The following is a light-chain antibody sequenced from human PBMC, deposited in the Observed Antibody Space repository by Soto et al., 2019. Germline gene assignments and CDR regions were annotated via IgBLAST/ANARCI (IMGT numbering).Light chain of an antibody. J-gene: IGLJ1*01. Sequence: SYELTRPPSVAVAPGQAASITCGGDNIGSRNVHWYQQKPGQAPVLVPYDSFDRPSGIPERISGSNSGNTATLTINRVEAGDEADYYCQVWDNGSDGGVFGPGTKVTIL. V-gene: IGLV3-21*02. CDR2: DSF. CDR1: NIGSRN. CDR3: QVWDNGSDGGV.